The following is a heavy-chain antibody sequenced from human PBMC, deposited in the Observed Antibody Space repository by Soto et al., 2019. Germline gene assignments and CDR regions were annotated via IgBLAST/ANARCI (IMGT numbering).Heavy chain of an antibody. CDR3: ASHLRPNNWEGGYFDY. Sequence: QLQLQESGPGLVKPSETLSLTCFVSGGSISSNNEYWGWISQPPGKGLEWIGSMSYSRITYYNPCLTSRVARTEDTSKIQLSMVLTYVTAADTAVYYCASHLRPNNWEGGYFDYWGQGPLVTVSS. D-gene: IGHD1-1*01. CDR2: MSYSRIT. V-gene: IGHV4-39*01. CDR1: GGSISSNNEY. J-gene: IGHJ4*02.